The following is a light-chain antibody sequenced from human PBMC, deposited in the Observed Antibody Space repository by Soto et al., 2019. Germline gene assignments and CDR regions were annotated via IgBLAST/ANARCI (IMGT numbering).Light chain of an antibody. V-gene: IGKV1-9*01. CDR2: AAS. CDR1: QSISNY. J-gene: IGKJ2*01. Sequence: DIQLTQSPSFLSASVGDRVTITCRASQSISNYFAWYQQKPGKAPKLLIYAASTLQSGVPSRFSGSGSGTEFTLTISSLQPEDFATYYCQQGNSYPYTFGQGTKLEIK. CDR3: QQGNSYPYT.